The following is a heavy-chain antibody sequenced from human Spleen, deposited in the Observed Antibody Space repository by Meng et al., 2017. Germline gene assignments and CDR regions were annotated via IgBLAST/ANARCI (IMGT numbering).Heavy chain of an antibody. CDR2: INHSGST. CDR3: AREPNYGDYGGGFDY. D-gene: IGHD4-17*01. CDR1: GGSFSGYY. V-gene: IGHV4-34*01. J-gene: IGHJ4*02. Sequence: QVHLLQWGAGLLKPSETLSLTCAVYGGSFSGYYWSWIRQPPGKGLEWIGEINHSGSTNYNPSLKSRVTISVDTSKNQFSLKLSSVTAADTAVYYCAREPNYGDYGGGFDYWGQGTLVTVSS.